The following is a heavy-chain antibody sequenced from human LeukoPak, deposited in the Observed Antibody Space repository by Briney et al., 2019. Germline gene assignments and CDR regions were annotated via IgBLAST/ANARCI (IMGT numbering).Heavy chain of an antibody. CDR3: AREGSSWYDLAFDY. J-gene: IGHJ4*02. Sequence: PSETLSLTCTVSGGSISSYYWSWIRQPPGKGLEWIGYIYYSGSTNYNPSLKSRVTISVDTSKNQFSLKLSSVTAADTAVYYCAREGSSWYDLAFDYWGQGTLVTVPS. CDR2: IYYSGST. CDR1: GGSISSYY. V-gene: IGHV4-59*01. D-gene: IGHD6-13*01.